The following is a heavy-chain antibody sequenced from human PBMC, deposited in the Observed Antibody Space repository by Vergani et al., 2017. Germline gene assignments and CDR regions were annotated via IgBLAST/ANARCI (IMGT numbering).Heavy chain of an antibody. CDR2: INPSGGST. J-gene: IGHJ6*02. D-gene: IGHD6-13*01. Sequence: QVQLAQSGAEVKKPGASVKVSCKASGYTFTSYYMHWVRQAPGQGLEWMGIINPSGGSTSYAQKFQGRVTMTRDTSTSTVYMELSSLRSEDTAVYYCAREQIAAAGTDYYYGMDVWGQGTTVTVSS. V-gene: IGHV1-46*03. CDR1: GYTFTSYY. CDR3: AREQIAAAGTDYYYGMDV.